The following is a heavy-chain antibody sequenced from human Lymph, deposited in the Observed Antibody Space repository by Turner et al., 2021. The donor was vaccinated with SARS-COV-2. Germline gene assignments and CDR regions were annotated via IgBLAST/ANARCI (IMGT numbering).Heavy chain of an antibody. D-gene: IGHD3-3*01. J-gene: IGHJ6*02. Sequence: EVQLVASGGGLVQPGGSLRLSRAASGFTFSGYWMSWVRQAPGKGLEWVANIKQDGSEKYYVDSVKGRFTISRDNAKNSLYLQMNSLRADDTAVYFCARVGVRFEWSDGYHYYYAMDVWGQGTTVTVSS. CDR3: ARVGVRFEWSDGYHYYYAMDV. CDR1: GFTFSGYW. CDR2: IKQDGSEK. V-gene: IGHV3-7*03.